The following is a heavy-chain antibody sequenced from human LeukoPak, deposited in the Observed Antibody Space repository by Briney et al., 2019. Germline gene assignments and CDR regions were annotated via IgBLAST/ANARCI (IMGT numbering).Heavy chain of an antibody. Sequence: GASVKVSCKTSGDTFTTYAIIWVRQAPGQGLEWIGWINPNSGDTNYAQKFQDRVTMTRDTSISTAYIELNFLRSDDTAVFYCARGDYYGSPKVVAAWGQGTLVTVSS. J-gene: IGHJ5*02. CDR3: ARGDYYGSPKVVAA. CDR2: INPNSGDT. D-gene: IGHD3-10*01. CDR1: GDTFTTYA. V-gene: IGHV1-2*02.